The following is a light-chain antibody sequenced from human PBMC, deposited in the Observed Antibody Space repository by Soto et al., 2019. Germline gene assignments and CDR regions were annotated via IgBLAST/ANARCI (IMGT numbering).Light chain of an antibody. V-gene: IGKV3-15*01. CDR1: QSISSK. J-gene: IGKJ1*01. Sequence: IAMTHSPATLSVSPWEIATHSCRASQSISSKLAWYQQKPGQAPRLLIYGASTRATGIPARFSGSGSGTEFTLTISSLQSEDFAVYYCQQYNNWPPWTFGQGTKVDIK. CDR3: QQYNNWPPWT. CDR2: GAS.